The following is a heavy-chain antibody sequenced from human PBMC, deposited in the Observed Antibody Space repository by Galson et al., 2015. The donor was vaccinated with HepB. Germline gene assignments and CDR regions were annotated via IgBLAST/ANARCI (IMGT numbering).Heavy chain of an antibody. CDR1: GFTSSNYG. D-gene: IGHD6-19*01. V-gene: IGHV3-30*18. CDR3: AKDPYLYSALAGTMAGFDY. J-gene: IGHJ4*02. Sequence: SLRLSCAASGFTSSNYGMPWVRQAPGKGLEWVAVISYDGSNKYYADAVKGRFTISRDNSKNTLYPQMNSLRAEDTALYYCAKDPYLYSALAGTMAGFDYWGQGTLVTVSS. CDR2: ISYDGSNK.